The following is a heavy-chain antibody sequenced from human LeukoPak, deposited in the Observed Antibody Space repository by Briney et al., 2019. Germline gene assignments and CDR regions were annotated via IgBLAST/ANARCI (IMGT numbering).Heavy chain of an antibody. CDR1: GFTFNNYL. Sequence: PGGSLRLSCAASGFTFNNYLMSWVRQAPGKGLERVSVLFTGGGRTLYADSVKGRFTISGDTSRTALYLQMNGLRAEDTAVYYCAKECDYSPGHKFDLWGQGTLVTVSS. CDR3: AKECDYSPGHKFDL. J-gene: IGHJ4*02. V-gene: IGHV3-23*01. D-gene: IGHD4-17*01. CDR2: LFTGGGRT.